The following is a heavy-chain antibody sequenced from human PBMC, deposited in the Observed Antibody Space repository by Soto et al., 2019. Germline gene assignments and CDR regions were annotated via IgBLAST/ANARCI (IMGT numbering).Heavy chain of an antibody. CDR1: GYNFAGYW. V-gene: IGHV5-51*01. CDR3: ARGGVSTRTLDY. CDR2: IYPSDSDT. D-gene: IGHD3-3*01. Sequence: GESLKISCKGSGYNFAGYWIAWVRQMPGKGLELMGIIYPSDSDTRYRPSFQGQVTISADKSISSAYLQWSSLRASDTAMYYCARGGVSTRTLDYWGQGTPVTVSS. J-gene: IGHJ4*02.